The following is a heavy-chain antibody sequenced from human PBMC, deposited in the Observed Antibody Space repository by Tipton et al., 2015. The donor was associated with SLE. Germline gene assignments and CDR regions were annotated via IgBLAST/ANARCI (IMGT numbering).Heavy chain of an antibody. CDR1: GYSISSGYY. V-gene: IGHV4-38-2*01. CDR2: INHSGST. D-gene: IGHD3-16*01. Sequence: TLSLTCAVSGYSISSGYYWGWIRQPPGKGLEWIGEINHSGSTNYNPSLKSRVTISVDTSKNQFSLKLSSVTAADTAVYYCARGGAMGAFDIWGQGTMVTVSS. CDR3: ARGGAMGAFDI. J-gene: IGHJ3*02.